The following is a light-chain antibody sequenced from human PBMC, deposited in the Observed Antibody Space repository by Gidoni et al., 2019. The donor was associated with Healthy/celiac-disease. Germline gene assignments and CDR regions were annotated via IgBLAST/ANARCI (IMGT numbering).Light chain of an antibody. CDR3: QQSGSSPYT. CDR1: QSVSSSY. CDR2: GAS. Sequence: EIVLTQSPGTLSLSPGERATLSCSASQSVSSSYLAWYQQKPGQAPRLLIYGASGRATGIPDRFSGSGSGTDFTLNISRLEPEDFAVYYCQQSGSSPYTFGQGTKLEIK. J-gene: IGKJ2*01. V-gene: IGKV3-20*01.